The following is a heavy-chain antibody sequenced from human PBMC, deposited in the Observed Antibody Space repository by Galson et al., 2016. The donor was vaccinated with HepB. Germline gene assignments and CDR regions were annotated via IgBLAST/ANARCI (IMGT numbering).Heavy chain of an antibody. J-gene: IGHJ4*02. Sequence: SVKVSCKASGYTFSSYGFSWVRQAPGQGLEWMGWISAYNGNINYAQKFQGRVTMTTDTSTSTAYMEVRSLTADDTADYYCARGRFSYGYDVYCDYWGQGTLVTVSS. CDR1: GYTFSSYG. D-gene: IGHD5-18*01. V-gene: IGHV1-18*01. CDR3: ARGRFSYGYDVYCDY. CDR2: ISAYNGNI.